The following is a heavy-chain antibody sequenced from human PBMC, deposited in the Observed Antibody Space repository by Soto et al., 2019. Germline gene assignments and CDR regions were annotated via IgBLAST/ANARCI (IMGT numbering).Heavy chain of an antibody. V-gene: IGHV3-72*01. CDR3: ARCMAVTGTRASNI. J-gene: IGHJ3*02. CDR1: GFTFSDHF. CDR2: IRDKRGSYST. Sequence: PGGSLRLSCEGSGFTFSDHFMDWVRQAPGKGLEWVGRIRDKRGSYSTEYAASVKGRFSISRDDSKNSLYLQMNSLKIEDTAVYYCARCMAVTGTRASNIWGQGTMVTVS. D-gene: IGHD6-19*01.